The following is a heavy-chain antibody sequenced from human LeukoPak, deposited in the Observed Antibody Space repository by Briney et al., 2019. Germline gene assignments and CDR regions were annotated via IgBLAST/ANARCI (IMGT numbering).Heavy chain of an antibody. CDR3: AKLLAVTNSYYFNY. Sequence: GGSLRLSCAASGFIFSNYAMSWVRQAPGKGLEWVSAIGGRDGGTYYADSVKGRFTISRDNSKDTLYLQMNSLRAEDTAVYYCAKLLAVTNSYYFNYWGQGTLVTVSS. CDR1: GFIFSNYA. V-gene: IGHV3-23*01. CDR2: IGGRDGGT. J-gene: IGHJ4*02. D-gene: IGHD6-19*01.